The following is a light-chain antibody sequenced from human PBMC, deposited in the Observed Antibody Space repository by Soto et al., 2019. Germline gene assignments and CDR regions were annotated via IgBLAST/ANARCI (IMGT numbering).Light chain of an antibody. Sequence: QSALTQPASVSGSPGQSITISCTGTSSDVGNYNYVSWYQQHPGKAPRLMIYDVTNRPSGVSNRFSGSKSGNTASLTISGRQAEDEADYYCTSYTGSSLVFGGGTKLTVL. V-gene: IGLV2-14*03. CDR1: SSDVGNYNY. J-gene: IGLJ2*01. CDR2: DVT. CDR3: TSYTGSSLV.